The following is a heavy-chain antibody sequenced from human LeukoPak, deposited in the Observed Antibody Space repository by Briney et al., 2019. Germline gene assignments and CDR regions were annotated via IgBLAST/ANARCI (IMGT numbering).Heavy chain of an antibody. D-gene: IGHD3-22*01. J-gene: IGHJ4*02. CDR1: GGSISSGGYY. Sequence: SETLSLTCTVSGGSISSGGYYWSWIRQHPGKGLEWIGYIYYSGSTYYNPSLKSRVTISVDTSKNQFSLKLSSVTAAGTAVYYCATTAEYYYDSSGYYFDYWGQGTLVTVSS. CDR2: IYYSGST. CDR3: ATTAEYYYDSSGYYFDY. V-gene: IGHV4-31*03.